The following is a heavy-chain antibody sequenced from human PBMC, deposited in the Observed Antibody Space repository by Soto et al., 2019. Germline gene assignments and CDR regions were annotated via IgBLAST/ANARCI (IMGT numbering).Heavy chain of an antibody. CDR3: AIVAYGDYSDY. CDR2: INHIGST. J-gene: IGHJ4*02. V-gene: IGHV4-34*01. CDR1: GGSSSGYY. Sequence: SETLSLTCAVCGGSSSGYYWSWIRQPPGKGLEWIGEINHIGSTNHNSSLKSRVTISVDTSKNKFCLKLSSVTDEDTAVYYCAIVAYGDYSDYWGQGTLVTVSS. D-gene: IGHD4-17*01.